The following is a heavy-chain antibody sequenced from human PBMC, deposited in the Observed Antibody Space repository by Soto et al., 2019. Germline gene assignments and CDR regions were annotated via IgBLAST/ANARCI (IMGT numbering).Heavy chain of an antibody. CDR2: ISYDGSNK. J-gene: IGHJ6*02. CDR1: GFTFSSYA. V-gene: IGHV3-30-3*01. Sequence: QVQLVESGGGVVQPGRSQRLSCAASGFTFSSYAMHWVRQAPDKGLEWVAVISYDGSNKYYADSVKGRFTISRDNSKNTLYLQMNSLRAEDTAVYYCARVSSMYYDFWSGGYGMDVWGQGTTVTVSS. D-gene: IGHD3-3*01. CDR3: ARVSSMYYDFWSGGYGMDV.